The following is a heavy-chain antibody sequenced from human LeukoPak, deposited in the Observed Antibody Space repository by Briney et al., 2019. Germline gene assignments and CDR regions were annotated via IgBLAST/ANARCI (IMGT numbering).Heavy chain of an antibody. V-gene: IGHV1-69*13. CDR2: ISPIFGTA. Sequence: SVKVSCKASGGSFSSYTIDWVRQAPGQGLEWMGGISPIFGTANYAQRFQGRVTITADESTTTAYMELRSLRSEDTAVYYCARVRVYDILTGRIGDGAFDIWGQGTMVTVSS. J-gene: IGHJ3*02. CDR3: ARVRVYDILTGRIGDGAFDI. CDR1: GGSFSSYT. D-gene: IGHD3-9*01.